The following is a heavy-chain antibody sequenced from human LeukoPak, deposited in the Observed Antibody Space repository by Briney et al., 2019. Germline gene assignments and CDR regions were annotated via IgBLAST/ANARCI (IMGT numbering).Heavy chain of an antibody. CDR3: AKSPSYYYDSSGSDY. CDR1: GFTFSSHA. J-gene: IGHJ4*02. Sequence: GGSLRLSXAASGFTFSSHAMSWVRQAPGKGLEWVSVISGSGGSTYYADSVKGRFTISRDNSKNTLYLQMNSLRAEDTAVYYCAKSPSYYYDSSGSDYWGQGTLVTVSS. CDR2: ISGSGGST. D-gene: IGHD3-22*01. V-gene: IGHV3-23*01.